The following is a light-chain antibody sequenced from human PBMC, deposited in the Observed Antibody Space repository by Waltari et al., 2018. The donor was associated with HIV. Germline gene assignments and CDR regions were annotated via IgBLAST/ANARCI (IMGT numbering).Light chain of an antibody. Sequence: SYMLTQPPSVSVDPGETARITCEGANIGSRRVQWYQQKAGQAPVLVIYYDIDRPSGIPERFSGSNSDNTATLTISRVEAGDEADYYCQVWDGDSNHVVFGGGTKLTVL. CDR3: QVWDGDSNHVV. V-gene: IGLV3-21*04. CDR2: YDI. J-gene: IGLJ2*01. CDR1: NIGSRR.